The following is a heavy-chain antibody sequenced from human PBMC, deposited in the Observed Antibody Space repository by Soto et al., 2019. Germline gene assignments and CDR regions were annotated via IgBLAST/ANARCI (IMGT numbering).Heavy chain of an antibody. J-gene: IGHJ5*02. CDR2: IYSGGST. Sequence: GGSLRLSCAASGFTVSSNYMSWVRQAPGKGLEWVSVIYSGGSTYYADSVKGRFTISRDNSKNTLYLQMNSLRAEDTAVYYCARETRDCSSTSCYLFDPWGQGTLVTVSS. D-gene: IGHD2-2*01. CDR1: GFTVSSNY. CDR3: ARETRDCSSTSCYLFDP. V-gene: IGHV3-53*01.